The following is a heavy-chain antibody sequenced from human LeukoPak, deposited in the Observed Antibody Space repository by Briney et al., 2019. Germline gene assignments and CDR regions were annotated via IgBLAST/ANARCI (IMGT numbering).Heavy chain of an antibody. CDR2: IYHSGST. D-gene: IGHD3-10*01. CDR3: ARGPFRDAFDI. J-gene: IGHJ3*02. Sequence: SETLSLTCTVSGYSISSGYYWGWIRQPPGKGPEWIGSIYHSGSTYYNPSLKSRVTISVDTSKNQFSLKLSSVTAVDTAVYYCARGPFRDAFDIWGQGTMVTVSS. V-gene: IGHV4-38-2*02. CDR1: GYSISSGYY.